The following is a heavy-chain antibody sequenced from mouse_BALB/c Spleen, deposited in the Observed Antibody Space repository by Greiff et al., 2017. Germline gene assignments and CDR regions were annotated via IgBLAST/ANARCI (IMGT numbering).Heavy chain of an antibody. J-gene: IGHJ3*01. CDR1: GFTFSSYA. CDR2: ISSGGSYT. CDR3: ARHDYDPWFAY. Sequence: EVKLEESGGGLVKPGGSLKLSCAASGFTFSSYAMSWVRQTPEKRLEWVATISSGGSYTYYPDSVKGRFTISRDNAKNTLYLQMSSLRSEDTAMYYCARHDYDPWFAYWGQGTLVTVSA. D-gene: IGHD2-4*01. V-gene: IGHV5-9-3*01.